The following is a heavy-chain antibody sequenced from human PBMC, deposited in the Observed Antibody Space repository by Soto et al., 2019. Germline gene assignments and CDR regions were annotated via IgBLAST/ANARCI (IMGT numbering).Heavy chain of an antibody. D-gene: IGHD2-15*01. Sequence: SETLSLTCTVSGGSISSYYWSWIRQPPGKGLEWIGYIYYSGSTNYNPSLKSRVTISVDTSKNQFSLKLSSVTAADTAVYYCARGKKGHYSFSHYDYWGQGTLVTVSS. J-gene: IGHJ4*02. CDR1: GGSISSYY. V-gene: IGHV4-59*01. CDR2: IYYSGST. CDR3: ARGKKGHYSFSHYDY.